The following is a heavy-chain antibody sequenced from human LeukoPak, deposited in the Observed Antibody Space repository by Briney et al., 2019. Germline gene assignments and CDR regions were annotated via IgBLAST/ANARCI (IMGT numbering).Heavy chain of an antibody. D-gene: IGHD3-10*01. CDR2: ISSSSSYI. J-gene: IGHJ1*01. CDR1: GFTFSSYS. CDR3: SKDWSNNYYGVFQY. V-gene: IGHV3-21*04. Sequence: GGSLRLSCAASGFTFSSYSMNWVRQAPGKGLEWVSPISSSSSYIYYADSVKGRFTISRDNAKNSLYLQMNSLRAEDTALYYCSKDWSNNYYGVFQYWGQGTLVTVSS.